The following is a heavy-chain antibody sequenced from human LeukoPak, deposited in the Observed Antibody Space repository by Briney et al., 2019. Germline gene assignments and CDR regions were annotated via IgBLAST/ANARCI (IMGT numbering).Heavy chain of an antibody. CDR1: GGSVSSGGFY. CDR2: IQYSGNT. Sequence: SQTLSLTCTVSGGSVSSGGFYWNWIRQHPGKGLEWIGYIQYSGNTAYNPSLKSRVTISVDTSKNQFSLKLNSVTAADTAVYYCARQEYYFDSGGHYHFLWLDSWGQGTLVTVSS. V-gene: IGHV4-31*03. D-gene: IGHD3-22*01. J-gene: IGHJ5*01. CDR3: ARQEYYFDSGGHYHFLWLDS.